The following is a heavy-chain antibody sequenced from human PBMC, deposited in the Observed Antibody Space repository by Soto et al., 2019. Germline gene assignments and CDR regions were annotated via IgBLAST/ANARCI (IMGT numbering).Heavy chain of an antibody. V-gene: IGHV3-33*01. CDR3: ARPLKQHQLGVGMDV. Sequence: QVQLVQSGGGVVQPGGSLRLSCAASGFTFSSYGMHWVRQAPGKGLEWVAVIWYDGSKIYYADSVKGRFTISRDNSKSTLYLQMNSLRAEDTAVYYWARPLKQHQLGVGMDVWGQGSPVTVSS. J-gene: IGHJ6*01. D-gene: IGHD6-13*01. CDR2: IWYDGSKI. CDR1: GFTFSSYG.